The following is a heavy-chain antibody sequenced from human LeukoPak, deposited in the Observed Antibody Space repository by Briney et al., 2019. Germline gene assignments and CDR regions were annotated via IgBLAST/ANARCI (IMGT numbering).Heavy chain of an antibody. Sequence: GGSLRLSCAASGFTFSSYAMHWVRQAPGKGLEWVAVISYDGSNKYYADSVKGRFTISRDNSKNTLYLQMNSLRAEDTAVYYCARDPLGAGAKSPAFDIWGQGTMVTVSS. CDR1: GFTFSSYA. CDR3: ARDPLGAGAKSPAFDI. J-gene: IGHJ3*02. D-gene: IGHD1-26*01. V-gene: IGHV3-30-3*01. CDR2: ISYDGSNK.